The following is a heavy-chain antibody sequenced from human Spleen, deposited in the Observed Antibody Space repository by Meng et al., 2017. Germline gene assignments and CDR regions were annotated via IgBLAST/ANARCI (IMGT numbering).Heavy chain of an antibody. V-gene: IGHV4-39*01. Sequence: QPPLQESGPGLVKPSEALSLTCSVSGGSISTSGYYWGWIRQPPGKGLEWIGSIGHSGTTYYTPSLRRRVTVSIDTSKNQFSLKLSSVTAADTAVYYCARAPLNYDILTGSPDYWGQGTLVTVSS. D-gene: IGHD3-9*01. CDR3: ARAPLNYDILTGSPDY. CDR2: IGHSGTT. J-gene: IGHJ4*02. CDR1: GGSISTSGYY.